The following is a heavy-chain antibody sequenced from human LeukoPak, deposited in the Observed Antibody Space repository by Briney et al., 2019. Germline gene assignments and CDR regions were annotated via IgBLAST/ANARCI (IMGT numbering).Heavy chain of an antibody. CDR3: AREGDSGSYFDY. V-gene: IGHV4-30-4*01. D-gene: IGHD1-26*01. CDR2: IYYSGTT. Sequence: SQTLSLTCTVSGGSISSGDYYWNWIRQPPGKGLEWIGYIYYSGTTYYNPSLKSRVAISVDTSKNQFSLKVTSVTAADTAVYYCAREGDSGSYFDYWGQGTLVTVSS. CDR1: GGSISSGDYY. J-gene: IGHJ4*02.